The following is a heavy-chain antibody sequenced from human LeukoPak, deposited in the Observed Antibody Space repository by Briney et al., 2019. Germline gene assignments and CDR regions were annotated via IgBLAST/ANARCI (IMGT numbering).Heavy chain of an antibody. CDR2: IYSGGST. CDR1: GFTVSGNY. CDR3: ARGSLNYYDSSGYSRVDY. V-gene: IGHV3-53*01. D-gene: IGHD3-22*01. J-gene: IGHJ4*02. Sequence: GGSLRLSCAVSGFTVSGNYMSWVRQAPGQGLEWVSVIYSGGSTYYADSVKGRFTISRDNSKNTLYLQMNSLRAEDTAVYYCARGSLNYYDSSGYSRVDYWGQGTLVTVSS.